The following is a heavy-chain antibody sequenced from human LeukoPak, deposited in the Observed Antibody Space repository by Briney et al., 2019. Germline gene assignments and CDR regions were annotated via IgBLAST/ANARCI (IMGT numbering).Heavy chain of an antibody. J-gene: IGHJ4*02. V-gene: IGHV1-2*02. Sequence: GAPVKVSCKASGYTFTGYYMHWVRQAPGQGLEWMGWINPNSGGTNYAQKFQGRVTMTRDTSISTAYMELSRLRSDDTAVYYCARVGWESTTFYYFDYWGQGTLVTVSS. CDR3: ARVGWESTTFYYFDY. CDR1: GYTFTGYY. D-gene: IGHD1-26*01. CDR2: INPNSGGT.